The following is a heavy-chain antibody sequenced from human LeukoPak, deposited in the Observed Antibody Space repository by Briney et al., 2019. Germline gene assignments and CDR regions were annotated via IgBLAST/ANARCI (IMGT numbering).Heavy chain of an antibody. CDR1: GFTFSSYS. CDR2: ISSSSSYI. Sequence: GGSLRLSCAASGFTFSSYSMNWVRQAPGKGLEWVSSISSSSSYIYYADSVKGRFTIPRDNAKNSLYLQMNSLRAEDTAVYYCARGSPPSGYGYYFDYWGQGTLVTVSS. V-gene: IGHV3-21*01. D-gene: IGHD5-12*01. J-gene: IGHJ4*02. CDR3: ARGSPPSGYGYYFDY.